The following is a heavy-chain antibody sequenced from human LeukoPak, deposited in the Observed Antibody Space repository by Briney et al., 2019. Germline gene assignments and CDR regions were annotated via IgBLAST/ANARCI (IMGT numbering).Heavy chain of an antibody. CDR3: ARDGVAAEYYYMDV. D-gene: IGHD6-13*01. V-gene: IGHV4-39*02. CDR1: GGSISSSSYY. CDR2: IYYSGST. J-gene: IGHJ6*03. Sequence: SETLSLTCTVSGGSISSSSYYWGWIRQPPGKGLEWIGSIYYSGSTYYNPSLKSRVTISVDTSKNQFSLKLSSVTAADTAVYYCARDGVAAEYYYMDVWGKGTTVTVSS.